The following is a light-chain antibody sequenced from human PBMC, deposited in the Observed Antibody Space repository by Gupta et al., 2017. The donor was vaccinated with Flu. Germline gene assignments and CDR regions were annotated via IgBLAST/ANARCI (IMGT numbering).Light chain of an antibody. CDR3: QQYHSPPLT. V-gene: IGKV4-1*01. CDR1: QSVLYSSNNKNN. Sequence: SLGERATINCKSSQSVLYSSNNKNNLAWYQQKPGQPPKLLIYWASSREAGVPDRFSGGGSGTDFTLTISSLQAEDVAVYYCQQYHSPPLTFGGGTKVVIK. J-gene: IGKJ4*01. CDR2: WAS.